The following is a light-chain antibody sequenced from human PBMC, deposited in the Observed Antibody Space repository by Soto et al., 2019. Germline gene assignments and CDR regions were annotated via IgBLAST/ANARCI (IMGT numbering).Light chain of an antibody. J-gene: IGKJ5*01. CDR3: QQYNNWPPIT. CDR2: AAS. Sequence: TQSPATLSLSPGERVTLSCKASQSVSSNLAWYQQKPGQAPRLLIYAASTRATGIPARFSGSGSGTEFTLTISSLQSEDFGVYYCQQYNNWPPITFGQGTRLEI. CDR1: QSVSSN. V-gene: IGKV3-15*01.